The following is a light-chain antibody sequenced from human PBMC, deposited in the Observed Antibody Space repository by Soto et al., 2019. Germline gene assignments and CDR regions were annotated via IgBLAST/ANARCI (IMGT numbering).Light chain of an antibody. J-gene: IGKJ1*01. V-gene: IGKV3-15*01. CDR2: GAS. Sequence: EIVMTQSPATLPVSPGERATLSCRASQSVSSNLAWYQQKPCQAPRLLIYGASTRATGIPARFSGSGSGTEFTLTISSLQSEDFAVYYCQQYNNWPPWTFGQGTKVDIK. CDR3: QQYNNWPPWT. CDR1: QSVSSN.